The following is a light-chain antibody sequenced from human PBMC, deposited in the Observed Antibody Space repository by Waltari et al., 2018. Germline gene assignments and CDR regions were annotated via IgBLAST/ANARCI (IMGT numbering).Light chain of an antibody. CDR3: QQGNAFPIT. J-gene: IGKJ4*01. V-gene: IGKV1-5*03. CDR2: KAS. CDR1: QSISSW. Sequence: DIQMTQSPSTLSASVGDRVTITCRASQSISSWLAWYQQKAGKAPKFLIYKASTLETGVPSRFSGSGSGTEFTLTISSLQPDDFATYYCQQGNAFPITFGGGTKVEIK.